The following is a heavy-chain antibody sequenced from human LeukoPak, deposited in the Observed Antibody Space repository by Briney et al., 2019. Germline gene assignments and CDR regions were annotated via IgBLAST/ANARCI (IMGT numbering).Heavy chain of an antibody. D-gene: IGHD6-13*01. V-gene: IGHV3-64D*06. CDR2: ISSNGGSA. J-gene: IGHJ4*02. CDR1: GFIFNDYD. Sequence: GGSLRLSCSASGFIFNDYDMNWVRQAPGKGLEHVSDISSNGGSANYADSVKGRFTISRDNSKNTLYLQMSSMRAEDTAVYYCVRTSSWYYFDYWGQGTLVTVSS. CDR3: VRTSSWYYFDY.